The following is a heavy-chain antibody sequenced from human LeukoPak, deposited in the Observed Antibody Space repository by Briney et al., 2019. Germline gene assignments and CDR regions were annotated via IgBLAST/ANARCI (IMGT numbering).Heavy chain of an antibody. CDR3: AKDRVSVRYSSSRAEYFQH. D-gene: IGHD6-6*01. CDR1: GFTFSSYA. V-gene: IGHV3-23*01. Sequence: GGSLRLSCAASGFTFSSYAMSWVRQAPGKGLEWVSAISGSGGSTYYADSVKGRFTISRDNSKTTLYLQMNSLRAEDTAVYYCAKDRVSVRYSSSRAEYFQHWGQGTLVTVSS. CDR2: ISGSGGST. J-gene: IGHJ1*01.